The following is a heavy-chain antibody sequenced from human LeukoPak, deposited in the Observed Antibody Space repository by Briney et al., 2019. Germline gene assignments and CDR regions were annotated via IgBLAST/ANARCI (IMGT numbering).Heavy chain of an antibody. CDR3: ASPDGYTFSWYAMDV. J-gene: IGHJ6*04. Sequence: GGSLRLSCAASGFTFSSYGMHWVRQAPGKGLEWVAILWYDGRTQHYADSVKGRFTISRDNAKNTLYLQMNSLTAEDTAVYYCASPDGYTFSWYAMDVWGKGTTVAVSS. D-gene: IGHD5-24*01. CDR2: LWYDGRTQ. CDR1: GFTFSSYG. V-gene: IGHV3-33*08.